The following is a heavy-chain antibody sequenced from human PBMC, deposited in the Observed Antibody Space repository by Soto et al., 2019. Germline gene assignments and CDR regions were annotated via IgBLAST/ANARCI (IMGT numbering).Heavy chain of an antibody. V-gene: IGHV3-21*01. CDR1: GFTFSSYS. CDR3: ARDVVAAAANWFDP. D-gene: IGHD6-13*01. CDR2: ISSSSSYI. J-gene: IGHJ5*02. Sequence: GGSLRLSCAASGFTFSSYSMNWVRQAPGKGLEWVSSISSSSSYIYYADSVKGRFTISRDNAKNSLYLQMNSLRAEDTAVYYCARDVVAAAANWFDPWGQGTLVTVSS.